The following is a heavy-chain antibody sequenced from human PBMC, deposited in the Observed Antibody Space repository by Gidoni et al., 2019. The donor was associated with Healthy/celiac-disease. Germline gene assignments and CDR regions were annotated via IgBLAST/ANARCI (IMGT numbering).Heavy chain of an antibody. CDR3: ARVRPQYYYDSSGYRVYYFDY. Sequence: QVQLQQWGAGLLKPSETLSLTCAVYGGSFSGCYWRWIRQPPGKGLEWIGEINHSGSTNYNPSLKSRVTISVDTSKNQFSLKLSSVTAADTAVYYCARVRPQYYYDSSGYRVYYFDYWGQGTLVTVSS. J-gene: IGHJ4*02. CDR1: GGSFSGCY. CDR2: INHSGST. V-gene: IGHV4-34*01. D-gene: IGHD3-22*01.